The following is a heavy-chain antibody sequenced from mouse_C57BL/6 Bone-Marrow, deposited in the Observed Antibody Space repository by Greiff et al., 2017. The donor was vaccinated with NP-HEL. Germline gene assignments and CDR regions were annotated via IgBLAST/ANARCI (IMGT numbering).Heavy chain of an antibody. CDR2: IDPENGDT. J-gene: IGHJ4*01. CDR3: TTSPYGSSYNYAMDY. Sequence: VQLQQSGAELVRPGASVKLSCTASGFNIKDDYMHWVKQRPEQGLEWIGWIDPENGDTEYASKFQGKATITADTSSNTAYLQLSSLTSEDTAVYYCTTSPYGSSYNYAMDYWGQGTSVTVSS. V-gene: IGHV14-4*01. CDR1: GFNIKDDY. D-gene: IGHD1-1*01.